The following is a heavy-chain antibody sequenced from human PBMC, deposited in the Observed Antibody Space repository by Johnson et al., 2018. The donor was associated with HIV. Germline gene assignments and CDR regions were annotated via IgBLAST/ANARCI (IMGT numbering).Heavy chain of an antibody. CDR1: GFTFSRYG. CDR3: ARESANSGRYSGAFDV. V-gene: IGHV3-30*03. Sequence: VQLVESGGGVVQPGRSLRLSCAASGFTFSRYGMHWVRQAPGKGLEWVAFISHDERIEYYGDSVKGRFTISREKAKISLYLQMNSLRAEDTAVYYCARESANSGRYSGAFDVWGQGTMVIVSS. CDR2: ISHDERIE. D-gene: IGHD1-26*01. J-gene: IGHJ3*01.